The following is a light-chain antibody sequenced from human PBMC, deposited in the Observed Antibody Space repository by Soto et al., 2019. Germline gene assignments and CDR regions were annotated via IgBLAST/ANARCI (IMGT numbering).Light chain of an antibody. Sequence: EIVMTQSPATLSVSPGERATLSCRASQSVSSNLAWYQQKPGQAPRLLIYGASTRATGIPDRFSGSGSGTEITLTINSLQSEDFAVYYCQQYNNWPRMFGQGTKVDIK. CDR1: QSVSSN. V-gene: IGKV3-15*01. CDR3: QQYNNWPRM. CDR2: GAS. J-gene: IGKJ1*01.